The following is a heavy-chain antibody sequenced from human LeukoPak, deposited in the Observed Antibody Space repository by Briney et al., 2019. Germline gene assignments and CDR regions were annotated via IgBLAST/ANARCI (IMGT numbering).Heavy chain of an antibody. CDR3: ARQWYSSSWFDS. CDR2: IYTSENT. CDR1: GGSISSYY. D-gene: IGHD6-13*01. V-gene: IGHV4-4*09. J-gene: IGHJ5*01. Sequence: SETLSLTCTVSGGSISSYYWAWIRQPPGKGLEWIGYIYTSENTNYNPSLRSRVTISVDTSKNQFSLKLSSVIAADTAVYYCARQWYSSSWFDSWGQGTLVTVSS.